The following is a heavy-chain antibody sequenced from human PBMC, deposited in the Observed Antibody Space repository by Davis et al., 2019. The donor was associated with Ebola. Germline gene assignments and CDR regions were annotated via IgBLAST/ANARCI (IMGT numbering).Heavy chain of an antibody. CDR1: GFTFSSYA. Sequence: GESLKISCAASGFTFSSYAMHWVRQAPGKGLEWVAVISYDGSNKYDADSVKGRFIISRDNSKNTLYLQMSSLRAEDTAVYYCARDGLFGHYFDYWGQGTLVTVSS. V-gene: IGHV3-30-3*01. D-gene: IGHD3-16*01. J-gene: IGHJ4*02. CDR3: ARDGLFGHYFDY. CDR2: ISYDGSNK.